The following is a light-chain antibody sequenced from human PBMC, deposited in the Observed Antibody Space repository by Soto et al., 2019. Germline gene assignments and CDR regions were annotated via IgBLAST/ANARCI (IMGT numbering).Light chain of an antibody. J-gene: IGKJ1*01. V-gene: IGKV1-5*03. CDR2: KAS. CDR3: QPYSCYSEA. Sequence: DIQMTQYPCTLAVSLRDRDTITRRGNKSRSNWLGWYQQNRGKATKLLIYKASTLKSGVPSRFSGSGSGTEFNLTISSLQPDGFAIYCCQPYSCYSEAFGQGTKVDI. CDR1: KSRSNW.